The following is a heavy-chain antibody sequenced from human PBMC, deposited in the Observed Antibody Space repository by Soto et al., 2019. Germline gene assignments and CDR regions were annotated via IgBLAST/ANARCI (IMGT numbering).Heavy chain of an antibody. D-gene: IGHD2-2*01. J-gene: IGHJ6*03. V-gene: IGHV3-48*01. CDR2: ISSSSSTI. Sequence: GGSLRLSCAASGFTFSSYSMNWVRQAPGKGLEWVSYISSSSSTIYYEDSVKGRFTISRDNAKNSLYLQMNSLRADDTDVYYCARDLYCASTSCYAPHYYYYYMDVWGKGTTVTVSS. CDR1: GFTFSSYS. CDR3: ARDLYCASTSCYAPHYYYYYMDV.